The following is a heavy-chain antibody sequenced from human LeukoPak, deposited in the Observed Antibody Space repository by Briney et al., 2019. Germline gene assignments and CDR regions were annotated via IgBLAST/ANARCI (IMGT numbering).Heavy chain of an antibody. CDR1: GFTFNGYY. V-gene: IGHV3-11*01. CDR2: INIGGTNT. CDR3: ATDGAGFDT. J-gene: IGHJ5*02. Sequence: GGSLRLSCAASGFTFNGYYMSWIRQAPGKGLEWLSYINIGGTNTHYADSVKGRFTISRDNAKKSLYFEMNNLRAEDTAVYYCATDGAGFDTWGQGVLVTVSS.